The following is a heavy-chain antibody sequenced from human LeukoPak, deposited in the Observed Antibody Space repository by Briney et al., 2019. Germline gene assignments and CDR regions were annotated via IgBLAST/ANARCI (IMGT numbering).Heavy chain of an antibody. J-gene: IGHJ1*01. CDR2: INHSGST. V-gene: IGHV4-34*01. CDR3: ARVGASYGGNSRKYFQH. CDR1: GESFSGYY. Sequence: SETLSLTCAVYGESFSGYYWSWIRQPPGKGLEWIGEINHSGSTNYNPSLKSRVTISVDTSKNQFSLKLSSVTAADTAVYYCARVGASYGGNSRKYFQHWGQGTLVTVSS. D-gene: IGHD2-21*02.